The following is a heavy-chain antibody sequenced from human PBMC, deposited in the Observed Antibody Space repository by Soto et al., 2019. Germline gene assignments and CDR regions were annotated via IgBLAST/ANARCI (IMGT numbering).Heavy chain of an antibody. V-gene: IGHV1-18*01. Sequence: ASVKVSCKASGYTFTSYGISWVRQAPGQELEWMGWISAYNGNTNYTQKLQGRVTMTTDTSTRTAYMELRSLRSDDTAVYYCARDPRVGIVATIRPFDYWGQGTLVTVSS. CDR3: ARDPRVGIVATIRPFDY. CDR2: ISAYNGNT. CDR1: GYTFTSYG. J-gene: IGHJ4*02. D-gene: IGHD5-12*01.